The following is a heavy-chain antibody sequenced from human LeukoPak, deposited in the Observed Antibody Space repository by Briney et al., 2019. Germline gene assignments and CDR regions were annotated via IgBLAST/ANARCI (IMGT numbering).Heavy chain of an antibody. CDR2: INHSGST. V-gene: IGHV4-34*01. J-gene: IGHJ4*02. Sequence: SETLSLTCAVYGGSFSGYYWSWIRQPPGKGLEWIGEINHSGSTNYNPSLKSRVTISVDTSKNQFSLKLSSVTAADTAVYYCASGYYRGYFDYWGQGTLVTVSS. CDR1: GGSFSGYY. CDR3: ASGYYRGYFDY. D-gene: IGHD3-22*01.